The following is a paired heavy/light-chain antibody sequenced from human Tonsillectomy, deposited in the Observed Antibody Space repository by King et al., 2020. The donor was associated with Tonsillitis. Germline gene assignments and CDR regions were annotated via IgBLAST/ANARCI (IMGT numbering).Light chain of an antibody. CDR2: ANN. V-gene: IGLV1-40*01. CDR1: SSNIGAGYD. CDR3: QSYDSSLSGGVV. J-gene: IGLJ2*01. Sequence: QSVLTQPPSVSGAPGQRVTISCTGSSSNIGAGYDVHWYQELPGTAPKLLIYANNNRPSGVPDRFSGSKSGTSASLAITGLQAEDEADYYCQSYDSSLSGGVVFGGGTKLTVL.
Heavy chain of an antibody. CDR2: IRSKAYGGTT. J-gene: IGHJ6*04. D-gene: IGHD6-25*01. Sequence: EVQLVESGGGLVQPGRSLRVSCRVSGVSFADYVMNWVRQAPGKGLEWVGCIRSKAYGGTTEYAASVKGRFTISRDDSKSIAYLQVNSLKTEDTAVYYCSRGRIRDGYCSYMDLWGKGTTVTVSS. CDR3: SRGRIRDGYCSYMDL. V-gene: IGHV3-49*04. CDR1: GVSFADYV.